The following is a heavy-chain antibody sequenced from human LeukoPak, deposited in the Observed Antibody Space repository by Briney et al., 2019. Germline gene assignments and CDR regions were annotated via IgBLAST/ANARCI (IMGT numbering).Heavy chain of an antibody. CDR3: ARVHCSSTSCYRGHFDY. CDR2: ISSSGSTI. D-gene: IGHD2-2*02. Sequence: GGSLRLSCAASGFTFSDYYMSWIRQAPGKGLEWVSYISSSGSTIYYADSVKGRFTISRDSAKNSLYLQMNSLRAEDTAVYYCARVHCSSTSCYRGHFDYWGQGTLVTVSS. CDR1: GFTFSDYY. V-gene: IGHV3-11*01. J-gene: IGHJ4*02.